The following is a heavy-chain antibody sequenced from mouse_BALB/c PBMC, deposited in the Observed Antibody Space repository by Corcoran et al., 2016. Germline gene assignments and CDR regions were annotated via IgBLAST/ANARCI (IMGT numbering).Heavy chain of an antibody. Sequence: QIQLVQSGPELKKPGETVTISCKASGYTFTNYGMNWVKQAPGKGLKWMGWINTYTGEPTYADDFKGRFAFSLETSASTSYFQINNLKNEDTATYFCARAPLHYYAMDYWGQGTSVTVSS. CDR3: ARAPLHYYAMDY. CDR2: INTYTGEP. V-gene: IGHV9-3-1*01. CDR1: GYTFTNYG. D-gene: IGHD6-1*01. J-gene: IGHJ4*01.